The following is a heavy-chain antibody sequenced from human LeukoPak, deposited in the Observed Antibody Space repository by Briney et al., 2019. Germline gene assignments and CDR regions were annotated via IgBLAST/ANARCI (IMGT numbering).Heavy chain of an antibody. CDR2: ISSSSTI. V-gene: IGHV3-48*04. CDR1: GFTFSSYS. CDR3: AELGITMIGGV. Sequence: GVSLRRSCSASGFTFSSYSMNWVPQAPGHGREGWAYISSSSTISCAGAVKGRSTISRDNAKNSLYLQMNSLTAEDTAVYYCAELGITMIGGVWGNGTTVTISS. J-gene: IGHJ6*04. D-gene: IGHD3-10*02.